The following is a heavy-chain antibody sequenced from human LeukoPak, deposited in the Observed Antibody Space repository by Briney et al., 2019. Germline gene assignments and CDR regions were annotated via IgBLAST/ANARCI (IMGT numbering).Heavy chain of an antibody. CDR1: GGSISGYY. J-gene: IGHJ2*01. CDR2: IFYVGST. D-gene: IGHD3-22*01. Sequence: PSETLSLTCTVSGGSISGYYWSWLRQPPGKGLEWIGYIFYVGSTNYNPSLKSRVTISVDTSKNQFSLKLSSVTAADTAVYYCARVPYYYDSSGYYWYFDLWGRGTLVTVSS. V-gene: IGHV4-59*01. CDR3: ARVPYYYDSSGYYWYFDL.